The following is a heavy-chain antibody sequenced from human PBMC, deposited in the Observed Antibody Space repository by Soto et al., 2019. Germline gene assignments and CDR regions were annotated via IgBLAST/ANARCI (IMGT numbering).Heavy chain of an antibody. CDR2: ISGSGGST. J-gene: IGHJ1*01. CDR3: AKDTRSAYYYDSSGHAGAFQH. V-gene: IGHV3-23*01. D-gene: IGHD3-22*01. CDR1: GFTFSSYA. Sequence: VGSLRLSCAASGFTFSSYAMSWVRQAPGKGLEWVSAISGSGGSTYYADSVKGRFTISRDNSKNTLYLQMNSLRAEDTAVYYCAKDTRSAYYYDSSGHAGAFQHWGQGTLVTVSS.